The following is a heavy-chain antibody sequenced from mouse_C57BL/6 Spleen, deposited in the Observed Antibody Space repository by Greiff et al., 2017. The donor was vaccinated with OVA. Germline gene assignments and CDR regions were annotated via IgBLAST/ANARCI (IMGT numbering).Heavy chain of an antibody. CDR1: GYTFTDYE. CDR2: IDPETGGT. D-gene: IGHD2-1*01. V-gene: IGHV1-15*01. CDR3: TFYYGQHGGFAY. J-gene: IGHJ3*01. Sequence: QVQLKQSGAELVRPGASVTLSCKASGYTFTDYEMHWVKQTPVHGLEWIGAIDPETGGTAYNQKFKGKAILTADKSSSTAYMELRSLTSEDSAVYYCTFYYGQHGGFAYWGQGTLVTVSA.